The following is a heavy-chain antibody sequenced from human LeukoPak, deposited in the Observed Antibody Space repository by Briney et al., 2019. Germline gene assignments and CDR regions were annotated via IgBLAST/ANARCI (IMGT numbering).Heavy chain of an antibody. J-gene: IGHJ3*02. D-gene: IGHD3-10*01. CDR3: ARDLCRNPSMVWGVIITCTFDI. CDR1: GYTFTGYY. V-gene: IGHV1-2*02. Sequence: GASVKVSCKASGYTFTGYYMHWVRQAPGQGLEWMGWINPNSGGANYAQKFQGRVTMTRDTSISTAYMELSRLRSDDTAVYYCARDLCRNPSMVWGVIITCTFDIWGQGTMVTVSS. CDR2: INPNSGGA.